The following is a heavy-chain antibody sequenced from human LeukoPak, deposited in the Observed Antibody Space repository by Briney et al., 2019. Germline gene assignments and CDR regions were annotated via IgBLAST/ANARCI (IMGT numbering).Heavy chain of an antibody. V-gene: IGHV3-23*01. D-gene: IGHD6-6*01. CDR2: ISGSGGST. CDR1: GFTFSSYA. Sequence: TGGSLRLSCAASGFTFSSYAMSWVRQAPGKGLEWVSAISGSGGSTYYADSVKGRFTIPRDNSKNTLYLQMNSLRAEDTAVYYCAKYSSWLAGQFDYWGQGTLVTVSS. CDR3: AKYSSWLAGQFDY. J-gene: IGHJ4*02.